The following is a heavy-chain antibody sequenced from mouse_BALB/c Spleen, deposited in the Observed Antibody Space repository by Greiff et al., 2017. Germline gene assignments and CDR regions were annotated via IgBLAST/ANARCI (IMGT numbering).Heavy chain of an antibody. J-gene: IGHJ4*01. V-gene: IGHV5-12-1*01. CDR3: ARQASYYAMDY. Sequence: DVKLQESGGGLVKPGGSLKLSCAASGFAFSSYDMSWVRQTPEKRLEWVAYISSGGGSTYYPDTVKGRFTISRDNAKNTLYLQMSSLKSEDTAMYYCARQASYYAMDYWGQGTSVTVSS. CDR2: ISSGGGST. CDR1: GFAFSSYD. D-gene: IGHD6-1*01.